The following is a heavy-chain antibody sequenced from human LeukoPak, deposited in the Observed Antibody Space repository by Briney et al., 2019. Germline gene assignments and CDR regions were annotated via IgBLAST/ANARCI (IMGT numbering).Heavy chain of an antibody. J-gene: IGHJ5*02. D-gene: IGHD2-2*01. CDR2: IRYDGSNK. V-gene: IGHV3-30*02. CDR1: GFTFSSYG. CDR3: AKDHIVVVPAPLWFDP. Sequence: GGSLRLSCAASGFTFSSYGMHWVRQAPGKGLEWVAFIRYDGSNKYYADSVKGRFTISRDNSKNTLYLQMNSLRAEDTAVYYCAKDHIVVVPAPLWFDPWGQGTLVTVSS.